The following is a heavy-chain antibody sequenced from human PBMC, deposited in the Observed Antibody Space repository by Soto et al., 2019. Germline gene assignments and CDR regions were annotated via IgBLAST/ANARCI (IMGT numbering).Heavy chain of an antibody. D-gene: IGHD2-2*01. CDR3: ARGHPDLGYCISTSCYARAYFDY. CDR1: GFTFSSYA. Sequence: GGSLRLSCAASGFTFSSYAMHWVRQAPGKGLEWVAVISYDGSNKYCADSVKGRFTISRDNSKNTLYLQMNSLRAEDTAVYYCARGHPDLGYCISTSCYARAYFDYWGRGTLVTVSS. CDR2: ISYDGSNK. V-gene: IGHV3-30-3*01. J-gene: IGHJ4*02.